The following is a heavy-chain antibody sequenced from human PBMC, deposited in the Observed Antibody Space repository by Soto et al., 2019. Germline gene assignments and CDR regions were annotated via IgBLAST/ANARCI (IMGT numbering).Heavy chain of an antibody. V-gene: IGHV1-2*04. CDR1: GYTFTGYY. CDR2: INPNSGGT. Sequence: ASVKVSCKASGYTFTGYYMHWVRQAPGQGLEWMGWINPNSGGTNYAQKFQGWVTMTRDTSISTAYMELSRLRSDDTAVYYCAKGYQLLSPYYYYGMDVWGQGTTVTVSS. D-gene: IGHD2-2*01. J-gene: IGHJ6*02. CDR3: AKGYQLLSPYYYYGMDV.